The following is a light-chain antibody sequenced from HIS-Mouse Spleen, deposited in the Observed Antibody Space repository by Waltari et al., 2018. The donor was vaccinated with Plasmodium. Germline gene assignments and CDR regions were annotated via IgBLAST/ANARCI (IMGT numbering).Light chain of an antibody. CDR2: AAS. CDR3: QQCYSDPQNT. J-gene: IGKJ2*01. Sequence: AIRMTQSPSSLSASTGASVPLTCRASQGISSYLAWYQQKPGKAPKLLIYAASTLQSGVPSRFSGRGSGTDFTLTISCLQSEDFATYYCQQCYSDPQNTFGQGTKLEIK. V-gene: IGKV1-8*01. CDR1: QGISSY.